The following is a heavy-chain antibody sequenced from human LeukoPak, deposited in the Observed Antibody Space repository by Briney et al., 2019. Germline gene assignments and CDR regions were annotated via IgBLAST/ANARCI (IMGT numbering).Heavy chain of an antibody. V-gene: IGHV3-23*01. CDR1: GFTFSSYA. CDR3: AKWSRNSIYYFDY. D-gene: IGHD4-23*01. CDR2: ISGSGGST. J-gene: IGHJ4*02. Sequence: GGSMRLSCAASGFTFSSYAMSWVRQAPGKGLEWVSAISGSGGSTYYADSVKGRFTISRDNSKNTLYLQMNGLRAEDTALYYCAKWSRNSIYYFDYWGQGTLVTVSS.